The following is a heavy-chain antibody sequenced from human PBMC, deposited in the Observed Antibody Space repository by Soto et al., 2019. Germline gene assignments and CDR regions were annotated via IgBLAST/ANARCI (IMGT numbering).Heavy chain of an antibody. CDR2: ISAYNGNT. D-gene: IGHD3-3*01. CDR1: GYTFTSYG. V-gene: IGHV1-18*01. CDR3: ARVMITIFGVVMGNFDY. J-gene: IGHJ4*02. Sequence: GASVKVSCKASGYTFTSYGISWVRQAPGQGLEWMGWISAYNGNTNYAQKLQGRVTMTTDTSTSTAYMELRSLRSDDTAVYYCARVMITIFGVVMGNFDYWGQGTLVTSPQ.